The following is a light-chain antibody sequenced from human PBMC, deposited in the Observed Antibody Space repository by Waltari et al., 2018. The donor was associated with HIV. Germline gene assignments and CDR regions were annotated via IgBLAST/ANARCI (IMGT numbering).Light chain of an antibody. CDR2: DVG. Sequence: QSALTQPASVSGSPGQSITISCTGTSRDLGAYNYVSCDQQHPGKAPKLIIYDVGTRPSGVSDRFSGSKSGNTASLTISGLQSEDEADYHCCAYAGPTGLSEVFGGGTKLTVL. CDR3: CAYAGPTGLSEV. V-gene: IGLV2-23*02. CDR1: SRDLGAYNY. J-gene: IGLJ2*01.